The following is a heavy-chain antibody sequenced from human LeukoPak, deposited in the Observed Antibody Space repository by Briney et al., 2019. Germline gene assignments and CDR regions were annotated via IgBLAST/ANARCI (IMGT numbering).Heavy chain of an antibody. J-gene: IGHJ4*02. V-gene: IGHV1-18*01. Sequence: ASVKVSCKASGYTFTSYGISWVRQAPGQGLEWMGWISAYNGNTNYAQELQGRVTMTTDTSTSTAYMELRSLRSDDTAVYYCARDHLYYDFWSGYSSGYFDYWGQGTLVTVSS. CDR3: ARDHLYYDFWSGYSSGYFDY. CDR1: GYTFTSYG. D-gene: IGHD3-3*01. CDR2: ISAYNGNT.